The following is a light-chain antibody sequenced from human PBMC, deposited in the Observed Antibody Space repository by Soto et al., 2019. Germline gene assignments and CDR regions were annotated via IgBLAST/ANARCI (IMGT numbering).Light chain of an antibody. CDR1: QSISSY. J-gene: IGKJ4*01. V-gene: IGKV1-39*01. Sequence: QSPSSLSASVGDRVTITCRASQSISSYLNWYQQKPGKAPKLLIYAASSLQSGVPSRFSGSGSGTDFTLTISSLQPEDFATYYCQQSYSTPLTFGGGTKVDIK. CDR2: AAS. CDR3: QQSYSTPLT.